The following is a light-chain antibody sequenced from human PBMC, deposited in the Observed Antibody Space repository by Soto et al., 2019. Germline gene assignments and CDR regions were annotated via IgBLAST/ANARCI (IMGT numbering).Light chain of an antibody. CDR3: QHYGTSGL. J-gene: IGKJ3*01. V-gene: IGKV3-20*01. Sequence: EIVLTQSPGTLSLSPGERATLSCRASQSVSDSYLAWYQQKPGQAPRLLIYASSRATGIPDRVSGSGSGTDFTLTISRLEPEDFAVYYCQHYGTSGLFGPGTKVDIK. CDR2: AS. CDR1: QSVSDSY.